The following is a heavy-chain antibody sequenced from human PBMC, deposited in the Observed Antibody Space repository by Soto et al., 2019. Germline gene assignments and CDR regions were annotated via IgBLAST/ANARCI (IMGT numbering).Heavy chain of an antibody. V-gene: IGHV1-46*01. CDR2: INPSNGFT. CDR1: GFTFSTYY. J-gene: IGHJ6*02. CDR3: ARDRPDTYCGGDCPLGYYYHGMDV. Sequence: QVQLVQSGAELKKPGASVSLSCKASGFTFSTYYIHWVRQSPGEGLQWLGVINPSNGFTSFSQKFHGRVTMPTDTSTNTVYMDLSSLRFEDTAVYFCARDRPDTYCGGDCPLGYYYHGMDVWGQGTAVTVS. D-gene: IGHD2-21*02.